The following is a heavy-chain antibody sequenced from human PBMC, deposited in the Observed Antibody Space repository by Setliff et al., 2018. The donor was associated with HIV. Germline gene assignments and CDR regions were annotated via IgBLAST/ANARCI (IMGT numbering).Heavy chain of an antibody. V-gene: IGHV1-24*01. CDR2: FDPEDGET. CDR1: EYSLTDLS. J-gene: IGHJ1*01. D-gene: IGHD3-22*01. CDR3: ATIRAYYYDSSGQEYFQY. Sequence: ASVKVSCKVSEYSLTDLSIHWVRQAPGKGLEWMGGFDPEDGETVYAQKLQGRVTMTEDTSTDTAYMELSSLRSEDTAMYYCATIRAYYYDSSGQEYFQYWGHGTLVTVSS.